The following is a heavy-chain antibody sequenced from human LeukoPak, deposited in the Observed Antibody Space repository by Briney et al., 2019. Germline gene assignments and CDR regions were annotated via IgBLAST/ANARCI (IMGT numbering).Heavy chain of an antibody. D-gene: IGHD6-19*01. CDR3: AGYSSGWDNWFDP. Sequence: SETLSLTCTVSGGSISSHYWSWIRQPPGKGLEWIGCIYYSGSTNYNPSLKSRVTISVDTSKNQFSLKLSSVTAADTAVYYCAGYSSGWDNWFDPWGQGTLVTVSS. J-gene: IGHJ5*02. V-gene: IGHV4-59*11. CDR1: GGSISSHY. CDR2: IYYSGST.